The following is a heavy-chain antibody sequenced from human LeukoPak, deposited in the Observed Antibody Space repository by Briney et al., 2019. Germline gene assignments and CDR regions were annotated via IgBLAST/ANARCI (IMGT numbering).Heavy chain of an antibody. Sequence: SVKVSCKASGGTFSSYAISWVRQAPGQGLEWMGGIIPIFGTANHAQKFQGRVTITADESTSTAYMELSSLRSEDMAVYYCARGEYMSSSWSDYYYYMDVWGKGTTVTVSS. V-gene: IGHV1-69*13. CDR3: ARGEYMSSSWSDYYYYMDV. D-gene: IGHD6-13*01. CDR2: IIPIFGTA. CDR1: GGTFSSYA. J-gene: IGHJ6*03.